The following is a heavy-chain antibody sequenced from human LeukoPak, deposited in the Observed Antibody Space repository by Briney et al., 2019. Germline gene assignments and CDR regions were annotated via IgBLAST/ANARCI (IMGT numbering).Heavy chain of an antibody. Sequence: PGGSLRLSCAGSGFTFSSYSMNWVRQAPGKGLERVSCISSSSSYIYYADSVKGRFTISRDNAKNSLYLQMNSLRAEDTAVYYCARDWSGSRGVFDIWGQGTMVTVSS. CDR1: GFTFSSYS. J-gene: IGHJ3*02. D-gene: IGHD3-3*01. V-gene: IGHV3-21*01. CDR3: ARDWSGSRGVFDI. CDR2: ISSSSSYI.